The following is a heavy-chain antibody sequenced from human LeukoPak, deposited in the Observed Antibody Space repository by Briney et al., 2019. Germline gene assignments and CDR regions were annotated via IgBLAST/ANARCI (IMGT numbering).Heavy chain of an antibody. CDR2: IYSGGST. D-gene: IGHD4-17*01. CDR1: GFTVSSND. Sequence: PGGSLRLSCAASGFTVSSNDMSWVRQAPGKGPECISVIYSGGSTDYADSVKGRLTISRDNSKNTLYLQMNSLRAEDTAVYYSARVVDHDYGDYYLDYWGQGTLVTVSS. V-gene: IGHV3-53*01. CDR3: ARVVDHDYGDYYLDY. J-gene: IGHJ4*02.